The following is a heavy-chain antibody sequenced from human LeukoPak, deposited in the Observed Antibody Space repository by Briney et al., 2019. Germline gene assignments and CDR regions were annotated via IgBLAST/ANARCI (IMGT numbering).Heavy chain of an antibody. D-gene: IGHD3-22*01. J-gene: IGHJ4*02. Sequence: PGASLKISCKGSGYSFTSYWIGWVRQMPGKGLEWMGIIYPGDSDTRYSPSFQGQVTISAAKSISTAYLQWSSLKASDTAMYYCARQEDYYDSSGYSRFVTDYWGQGTLVTVSS. V-gene: IGHV5-51*01. CDR2: IYPGDSDT. CDR1: GYSFTSYW. CDR3: ARQEDYYDSSGYSRFVTDY.